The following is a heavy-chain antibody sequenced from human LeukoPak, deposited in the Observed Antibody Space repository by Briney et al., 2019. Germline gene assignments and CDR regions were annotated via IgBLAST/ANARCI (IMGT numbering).Heavy chain of an antibody. J-gene: IGHJ4*02. CDR2: IKHNGGEK. D-gene: IGHD3-22*01. CDR1: GFTFTDYF. CDR3: ARDRGWRSSGYYLYHFDY. V-gene: IGHV3-7*01. Sequence: GGSLRLSCVASGFTFTDYFMSWVRQAPGKGLEWVASIKHNGGEKYYVDSVKGRFTISRDNAKNSLYLEMSSLRVEDTAVYYCARDRGWRSSGYYLYHFDYWGQGTLVTVSS.